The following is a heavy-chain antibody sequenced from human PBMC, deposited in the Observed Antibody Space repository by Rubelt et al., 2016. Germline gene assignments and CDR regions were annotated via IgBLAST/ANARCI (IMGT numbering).Heavy chain of an antibody. Sequence: QVQLVESGGGVVQPGRSLRLSCAASGFTFSSYGMHWVRQAPGKGLEWVAVISYDGSNKYYADSVKGRFTISRDNSKNTLYQQMNSLRAEDTALYYCAKSGGTLIQQFDYWGQGTLVTVSS. CDR2: ISYDGSNK. CDR3: AKSGGTLIQQFDY. V-gene: IGHV3-30*18. CDR1: GFTFSSYG. J-gene: IGHJ4*02. D-gene: IGHD3-10*01.